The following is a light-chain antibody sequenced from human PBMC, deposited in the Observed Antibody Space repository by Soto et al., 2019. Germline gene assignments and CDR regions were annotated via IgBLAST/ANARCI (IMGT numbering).Light chain of an antibody. CDR3: QHYNSYSEA. V-gene: IGKV1-16*01. CDR2: DVF. CDR1: QGIGNF. J-gene: IGKJ1*01. Sequence: SSLSASLGDTVTITCRASQGIGNFLAWYQQKPGQAPKVLIYDVFTLQSGVPSRFSGSGSGTEFTLTISSLQPDDFATYYCQHYNSYSEAFGQGTKVDIK.